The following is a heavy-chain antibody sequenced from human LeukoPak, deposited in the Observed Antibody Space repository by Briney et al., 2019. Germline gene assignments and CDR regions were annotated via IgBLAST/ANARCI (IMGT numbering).Heavy chain of an antibody. CDR1: GFTFSDYY. J-gene: IGHJ4*02. CDR3: AKDPHYDFWSGYRYFDY. Sequence: GGSLRLSCAASGFTFSDYYMSWIRQAPGKGLEWVSAISGSGGSIYYADSVKGRFTISRDNSKNTLYLQMNSLRAEDTAVYYCAKDPHYDFWSGYRYFDYWGQGTLVTVSS. V-gene: IGHV3-23*01. D-gene: IGHD3-3*01. CDR2: ISGSGGSI.